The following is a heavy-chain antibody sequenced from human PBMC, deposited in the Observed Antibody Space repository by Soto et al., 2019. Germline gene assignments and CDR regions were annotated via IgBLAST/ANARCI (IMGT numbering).Heavy chain of an antibody. CDR1: GGTIGSYC. V-gene: IGHV4-59*01. CDR2: IYYSGST. D-gene: IGHD1-20*01. Sequence: LLMQCHTRTVAGGTIGSYCCRWIRQPPGKGLEWIGYIYYSGSTNYNPSLKSRVTISVDTSKNQFSLKLSSVTAADTAVYYCARLNWSYYFDYWGQGTLVTVSS. CDR3: ARLNWSYYFDY. J-gene: IGHJ4*02.